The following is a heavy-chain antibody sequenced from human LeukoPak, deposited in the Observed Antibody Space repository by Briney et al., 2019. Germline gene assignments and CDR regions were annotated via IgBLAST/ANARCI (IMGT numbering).Heavy chain of an antibody. CDR1: GGTFSSYA. CDR2: IIPIFGTA. Sequence: GSSVKVSCKASGGTFSSYAISWVRQAPGQGLEWMGGIIPIFGTANYAQKLQGRVTMTTDTSTSTAYMELRSLRSDDTAVYYCARRKSSGAAGFDYWGQGTLVTVSS. V-gene: IGHV1-69*05. D-gene: IGHD2-15*01. J-gene: IGHJ4*02. CDR3: ARRKSSGAAGFDY.